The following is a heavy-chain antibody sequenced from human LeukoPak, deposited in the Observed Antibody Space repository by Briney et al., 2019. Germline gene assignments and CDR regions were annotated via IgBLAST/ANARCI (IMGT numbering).Heavy chain of an antibody. CDR2: IRSDSKTI. Sequence: GGSLRLSCAASGFIFANEPMNWVRQAPGKGLEWVAHIRSDSKTIVYADSVKGRFTISRDNAKNSLSLQMNSLRVEGTAVYYCVRDYNWVFDYWGQGALVTVSS. V-gene: IGHV3-48*01. D-gene: IGHD1-20*01. CDR1: GFIFANEP. J-gene: IGHJ4*02. CDR3: VRDYNWVFDY.